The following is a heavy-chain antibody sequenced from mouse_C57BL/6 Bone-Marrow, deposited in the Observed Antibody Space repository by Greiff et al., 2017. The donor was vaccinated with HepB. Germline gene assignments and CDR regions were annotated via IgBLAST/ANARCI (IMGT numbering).Heavy chain of an antibody. J-gene: IGHJ2*01. Sequence: EVKLMESGGDLVKPGGSLKLSCAASGFTFSSYGMSWVRQTPDKRLEWVATISSGGSYTYYPDSVKGRFTISRDNAKNTPYLQMSSLKSEDTAMYYCARNNYYCGNCLDHWGQGNTPTVPS. CDR3: ARNNYYCGNCLDH. D-gene: IGHD1-1*01. CDR2: ISSGGSYT. CDR1: GFTFSSYG. V-gene: IGHV5-6*01.